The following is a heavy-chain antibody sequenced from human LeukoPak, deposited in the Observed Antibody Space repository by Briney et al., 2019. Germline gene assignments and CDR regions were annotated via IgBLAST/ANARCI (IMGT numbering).Heavy chain of an antibody. CDR2: IKQDGSEI. CDR3: ARKTGMTGEAFDY. V-gene: IGHV3-7*03. J-gene: IGHJ4*02. CDR1: GFTFSNYW. D-gene: IGHD1-1*01. Sequence: GGSLRLSCAASGFTFSNYWMSWVRQAPGKGLEWVANIKQDGSEIYYVDSVKGRFTISRDNAKNSLYLQVNSLRTEDTAVYYCARKTGMTGEAFDYWGQGTLVTVSS.